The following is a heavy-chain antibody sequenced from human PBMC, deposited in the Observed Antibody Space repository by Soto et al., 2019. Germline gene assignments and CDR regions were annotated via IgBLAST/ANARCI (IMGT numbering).Heavy chain of an antibody. D-gene: IGHD5-12*01. CDR2: VFYTGRP. V-gene: IGHV4-39*01. Sequence: PSETLCLTCTVSGDPISRSTYYWGWVRQAPGKGLEWVASVFYTGRPHYNPSLQSRLTISADMSKNQLSLEVTSVTAADTAVYFCLRGRGYSYAFHPRGLGTLVTLSS. CDR3: LRGRGYSYAFHP. CDR1: GDPISRSTYY. J-gene: IGHJ5*02.